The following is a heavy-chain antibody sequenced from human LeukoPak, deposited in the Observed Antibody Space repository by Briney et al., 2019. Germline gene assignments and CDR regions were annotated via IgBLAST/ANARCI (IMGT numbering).Heavy chain of an antibody. Sequence: GGTLRLSCAASGFTFSSYVMTWVRQAPGKALEWVSAISGSAGSTYYANSVKGRFTVSRDNSKNTLYLQMNSLRAEDTAVYYCARDSSMLRGPLVIYYFDFWGQGTLVTVSS. CDR3: ARDSSMLRGPLVIYYFDF. J-gene: IGHJ4*02. CDR1: GFTFSSYV. CDR2: ISGSAGST. D-gene: IGHD3-10*01. V-gene: IGHV3-23*01.